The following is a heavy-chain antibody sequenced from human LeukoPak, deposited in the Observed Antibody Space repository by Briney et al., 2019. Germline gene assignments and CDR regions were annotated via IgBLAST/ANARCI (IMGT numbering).Heavy chain of an antibody. CDR1: GGSITAHW. CDR3: ARHSSIPGGRLSGYWLDH. J-gene: IGHJ4*02. CDR2: MFYTGSA. Sequence: PLETPCLSCGLSGGSITAHWGSWRPPRPQQGLQCIAPMFYTGSANYTTSLKRRATISMAKSKKQVSRKLRSVRAADTAVYYCARHSSIPGGRLSGYWLDHWGQGTLVTVSS. V-gene: IGHV4-59*08. D-gene: IGHD3-22*01.